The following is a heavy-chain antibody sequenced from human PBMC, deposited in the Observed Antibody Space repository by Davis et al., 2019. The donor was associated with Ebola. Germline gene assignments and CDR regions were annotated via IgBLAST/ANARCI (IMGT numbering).Heavy chain of an antibody. J-gene: IGHJ6*02. CDR3: AVGIFFCTGGVCPVGGMDV. Sequence: SVKVSCKASGGTFSSYAISWVRQAPGQGLEWMGGIIPIFGTANYAQKFQGRVTITADKSTSTAYMELSSLRSEDTAVYYCAVGIFFCTGGVCPVGGMDVWGQGTTVTVSS. V-gene: IGHV1-69*06. CDR2: IIPIFGTA. D-gene: IGHD2-8*02. CDR1: GGTFSSYA.